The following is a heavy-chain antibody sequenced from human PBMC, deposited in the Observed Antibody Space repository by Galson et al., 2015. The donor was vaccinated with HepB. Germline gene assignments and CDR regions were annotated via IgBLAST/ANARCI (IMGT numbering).Heavy chain of an antibody. CDR2: IIPILGIA. CDR1: GGTFSSYT. J-gene: IGHJ5*02. Sequence: SVKVSCKASGGTFSSYTISWVRQAPGQGLEWMGRIIPILGIANYAQKFQGRVTITADKSTSTAYMELSSLRSEDTAVYYCARGFGVYGSGSPFDPWGQGTLVTVSS. D-gene: IGHD3-10*01. V-gene: IGHV1-69*02. CDR3: ARGFGVYGSGSPFDP.